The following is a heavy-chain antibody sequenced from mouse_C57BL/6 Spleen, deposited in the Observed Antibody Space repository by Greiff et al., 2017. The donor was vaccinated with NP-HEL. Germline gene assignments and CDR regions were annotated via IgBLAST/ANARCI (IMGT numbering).Heavy chain of an antibody. V-gene: IGHV1-4*01. J-gene: IGHJ4*01. Sequence: VQLQQSGAELARPGASVKMSCKASGYTFTSYTMHWVKQRPGQGLEWIGYINPSSGYTKYNQKFKDKATLTADQSSSTAYMQLSSLKSEDSAVYYCARPGSNYVGAMDYWGQGTSVTVSA. CDR1: GYTFTSYT. CDR2: INPSSGYT. CDR3: ARPGSNYVGAMDY. D-gene: IGHD2-5*01.